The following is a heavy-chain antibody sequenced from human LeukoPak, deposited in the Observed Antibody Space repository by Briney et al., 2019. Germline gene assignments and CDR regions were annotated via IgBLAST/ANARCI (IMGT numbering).Heavy chain of an antibody. V-gene: IGHV3-21*01. Sequence: PGGSLRLSCAASGFTFSSYSMNWVRQAPGKGLEWVSSISSSSSYIYHADSVKGRFTISRDNAKNSLYLQMNSLRAEDTAVYYCARVARSGYLNWFDPWGQGTLVTVSS. CDR3: ARVARSGYLNWFDP. CDR2: ISSSSSYI. J-gene: IGHJ5*02. CDR1: GFTFSSYS. D-gene: IGHD3-3*01.